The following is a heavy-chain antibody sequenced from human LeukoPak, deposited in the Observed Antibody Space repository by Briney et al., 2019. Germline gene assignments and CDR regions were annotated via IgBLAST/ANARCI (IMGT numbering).Heavy chain of an antibody. CDR1: GFTFASYA. CDR2: IYSGGNT. Sequence: GGSLRLSCAASGFTFASYAMSWVRQAPGKGLEWVSVIYSGGNTYYADSVKGRFTTSRDNSKNTLYLRMNSLRAGDTAVYYCARWTSSSMTTNPLCGYWGQGTLVTVSS. V-gene: IGHV3-66*01. J-gene: IGHJ4*02. CDR3: ARWTSSSMTTNPLCGY. D-gene: IGHD4-11*01.